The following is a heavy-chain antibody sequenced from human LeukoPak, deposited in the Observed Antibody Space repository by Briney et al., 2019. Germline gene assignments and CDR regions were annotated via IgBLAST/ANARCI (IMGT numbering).Heavy chain of an antibody. CDR1: GFTFSSYG. V-gene: IGHV3-33*01. D-gene: IGHD2-15*01. Sequence: PGGSLRLSCAASGFTFSSYGMHWVRQAPGKGLEWVAVIWYDGSNKYYADSVKGRFTISRDNSKNTLYLQMNGLRAEDTAVYYCARDERYCSGGSCYPSDGMDVWGQGTTVTVSS. J-gene: IGHJ6*02. CDR2: IWYDGSNK. CDR3: ARDERYCSGGSCYPSDGMDV.